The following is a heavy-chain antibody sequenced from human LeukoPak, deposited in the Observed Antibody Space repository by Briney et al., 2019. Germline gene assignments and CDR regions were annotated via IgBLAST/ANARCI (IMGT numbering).Heavy chain of an antibody. CDR2: IKQDGSEK. V-gene: IGHV3-7*01. CDR3: ARDQSGVSYYDFWSGKSYYFDY. Sequence: GGSLRLSCAASGFTFSSYWMSWVRQAPGKGLEWVANIKQDGSEKYYVDSVKGRFTISRDNSKNTLYLQMNSLRAEDTAVYYCARDQSGVSYYDFWSGKSYYFDYWGQGTLVTVSS. D-gene: IGHD3-3*01. CDR1: GFTFSSYW. J-gene: IGHJ4*02.